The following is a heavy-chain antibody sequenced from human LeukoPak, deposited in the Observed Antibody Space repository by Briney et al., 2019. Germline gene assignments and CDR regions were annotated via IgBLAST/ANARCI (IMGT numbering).Heavy chain of an antibody. Sequence: TGGSLRLSCAASGFTFSTYSMNWVRQAPGKGLEWVSSMSSGSSFIYYADSVKGRFTISGDNAKNSLYLQMNSLSAEDTAVYYCAELGITMIGGVWGKGTTVTISS. CDR1: GFTFSTYS. V-gene: IGHV3-21*01. CDR3: AELGITMIGGV. D-gene: IGHD3-10*02. CDR2: MSSGSSFI. J-gene: IGHJ6*04.